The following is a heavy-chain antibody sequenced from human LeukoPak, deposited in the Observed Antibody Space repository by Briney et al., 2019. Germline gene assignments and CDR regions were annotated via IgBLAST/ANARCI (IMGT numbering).Heavy chain of an antibody. Sequence: GRSLRLSCAASGFTFSSYAMHWVRQAPGKGLEWVAVISYDGSNKYYADSVKGRFTISRDNSKNTLYLQMNSLRAEDTAVYYCARALPRLRFLEWFSSGMDVWGQGTTVTVSS. V-gene: IGHV3-30-3*01. CDR1: GFTFSSYA. CDR2: ISYDGSNK. CDR3: ARALPRLRFLEWFSSGMDV. D-gene: IGHD3-3*01. J-gene: IGHJ6*02.